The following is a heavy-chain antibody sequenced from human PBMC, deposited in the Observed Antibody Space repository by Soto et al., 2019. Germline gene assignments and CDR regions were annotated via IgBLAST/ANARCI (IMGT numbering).Heavy chain of an antibody. CDR1: GGSFSGYY. Sequence: PETLSLTCAVYGGSFSGYYWSWIRQPPGKGLEWIGEINHSGSTNYNPSLKSRVTISVDTSKNQFSLKLSSVTAADTAVYYCATLPHFTICGVVKPTNYGRAVWGQGTTVTVS. CDR3: ATLPHFTICGVVKPTNYGRAV. CDR2: INHSGST. D-gene: IGHD3-3*01. V-gene: IGHV4-34*01. J-gene: IGHJ6*01.